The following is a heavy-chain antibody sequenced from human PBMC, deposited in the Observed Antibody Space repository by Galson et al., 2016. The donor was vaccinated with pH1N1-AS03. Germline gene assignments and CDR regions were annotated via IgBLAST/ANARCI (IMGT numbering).Heavy chain of an antibody. V-gene: IGHV4-59*01. Sequence: ETLSLTCTVSGGSMSGYYWSWIRQSPERGLEWIGCVYYSGTPTYNPSLKSQVTISVDTSKNQFSLKLSSVTAADTAVYYCTRVVRFGGFDYWGQGTLVTVSS. CDR3: TRVVRFGGFDY. CDR2: VYYSGTP. D-gene: IGHD3-3*01. CDR1: GGSMSGYY. J-gene: IGHJ4*02.